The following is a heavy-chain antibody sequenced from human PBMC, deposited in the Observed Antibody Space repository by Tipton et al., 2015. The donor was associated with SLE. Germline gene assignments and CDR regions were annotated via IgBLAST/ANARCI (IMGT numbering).Heavy chain of an antibody. CDR2: IWYDGSNK. J-gene: IGHJ4*02. Sequence: SLRLSCAASGFTFSTSAMHWVRQAPGKGLEWVAVIWYDGSNKFYADSVKGRFTISRDNSKNTLYLQMNRLRVEDMAVYYCAGGTGAYFDHWGQGTLVTVSS. CDR3: AGGTGAYFDH. D-gene: IGHD3-16*01. V-gene: IGHV3-33*03. CDR1: GFTFSTSA.